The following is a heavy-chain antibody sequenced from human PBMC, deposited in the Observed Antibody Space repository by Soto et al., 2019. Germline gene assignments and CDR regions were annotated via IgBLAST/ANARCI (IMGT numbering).Heavy chain of an antibody. CDR2: IDPSAGST. CDR1: GYTLTSFY. V-gene: IGHV1-46*01. D-gene: IGHD1-1*01. J-gene: IGHJ4*02. Sequence: ASVKVSCKASGYTLTSFYMHWMRQAPGQGLEWMGVIDPSAGSTTYAQKFKGRVRMTRDTFTSTVFMELSSLRSEDTAVYYCARSPRPTGTTLYYFDSWGQRTLVTVS. CDR3: ARSPRPTGTTLYYFDS.